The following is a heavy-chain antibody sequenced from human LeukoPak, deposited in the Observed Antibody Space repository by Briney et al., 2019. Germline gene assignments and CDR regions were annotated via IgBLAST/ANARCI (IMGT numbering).Heavy chain of an antibody. V-gene: IGHV4-39*01. CDR2: IYYSGST. D-gene: IGHD2-2*01. Sequence: SETLSLTCTVSGGSISSSSYFWGWIRQPPGKGLGWIGSIYYSGSTYYNPSLKSRVTISVDTSKNQFSLKLSSVTAADTAVYYCARHGSIVVVPAAPGFDFWGQGTLVTVSS. CDR3: ARHGSIVVVPAAPGFDF. J-gene: IGHJ4*02. CDR1: GGSISSSSYF.